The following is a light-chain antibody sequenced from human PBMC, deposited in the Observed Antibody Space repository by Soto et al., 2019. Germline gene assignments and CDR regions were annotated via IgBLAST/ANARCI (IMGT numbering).Light chain of an antibody. Sequence: LTQPPSASGSPGQSVTISCSGTSSDDGGYDSVSWCQHHPGKVPKLIIFDVDKWPSGVPDRFSGFKSGNTASLTVSGLRAEDEADYYCSSYAGSNTFVFGTGTKVTVL. J-gene: IGLJ1*01. CDR1: SSDDGGYDS. V-gene: IGLV2-8*01. CDR2: DVD. CDR3: SSYAGSNTFV.